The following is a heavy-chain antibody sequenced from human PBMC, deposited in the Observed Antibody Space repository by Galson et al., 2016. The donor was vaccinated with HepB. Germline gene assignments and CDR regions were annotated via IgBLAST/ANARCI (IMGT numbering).Heavy chain of an antibody. V-gene: IGHV1-69*06. J-gene: IGHJ3*02. CDR2: IIPAFGTE. CDR1: GGSFNSYA. CDR3: ARGNFIVIPTPRFDAFDI. D-gene: IGHD2-2*01. Sequence: SVKASCKASGGSFNSYALSWVRQAPGQGLEWMGGIIPAFGTEKYTQKFQGRVTITADKATGTAYMELSRVTSEDTAVYYCARGNFIVIPTPRFDAFDIWGQGTMVTVSS.